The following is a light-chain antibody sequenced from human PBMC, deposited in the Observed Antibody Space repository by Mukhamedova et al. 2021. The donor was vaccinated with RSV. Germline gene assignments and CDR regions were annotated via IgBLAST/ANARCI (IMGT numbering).Light chain of an antibody. CDR2: KAS. V-gene: IGKV1-5*03. Sequence: WYQRRVQGKAPKLLIYKASSLESGVPSRFSGSGSGTEFTLTISSLQPDDFATYYCQQYNSYPWTFGQGTKVEIK. J-gene: IGKJ1*01. CDR3: QQYNSYPWT.